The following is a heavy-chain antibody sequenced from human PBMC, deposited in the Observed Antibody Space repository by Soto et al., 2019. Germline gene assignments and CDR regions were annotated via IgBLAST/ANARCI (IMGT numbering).Heavy chain of an antibody. J-gene: IGHJ3*02. D-gene: IGHD1-26*01. CDR1: GFTFDDYA. CDR3: AKGLQWERGAAFDI. V-gene: IGHV3-9*01. Sequence: EVQLVESGGGLVQPGRSLRLSCAASGFTFDDYAMHWVRQAPGKGLEWVSGISWNSGSIGYADSVKGRFTISRDNAKNSLYLQMNSLRAEDTALYYCAKGLQWERGAAFDIWGQGTMVTVSS. CDR2: ISWNSGSI.